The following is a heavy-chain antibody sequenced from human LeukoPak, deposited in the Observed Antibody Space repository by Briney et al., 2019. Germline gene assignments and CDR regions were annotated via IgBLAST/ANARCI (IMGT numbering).Heavy chain of an antibody. Sequence: GASVKVSCKASGGTFSSYAISWVRQAPGQRLEWMGGIIPIFGTANYAQKFQGRVTITTDESTSTAYMELSSLRYEDTAVYYCARDRSGVDAFDIWGQGTMVTVSS. V-gene: IGHV1-69*05. CDR1: GGTFSSYA. CDR3: ARDRSGVDAFDI. J-gene: IGHJ3*02. D-gene: IGHD5-12*01. CDR2: IIPIFGTA.